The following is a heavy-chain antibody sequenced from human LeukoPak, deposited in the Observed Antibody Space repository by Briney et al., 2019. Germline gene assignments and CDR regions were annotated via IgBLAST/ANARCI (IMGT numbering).Heavy chain of an antibody. CDR3: ARTRAYSSSWYDY. V-gene: IGHV4-34*01. CDR1: GGSFSGYY. D-gene: IGHD6-13*01. CDR2: INHSGST. J-gene: IGHJ4*02. Sequence: TSETLSLTCAVYGGSFSGYYWSWIRQPPGKGQEWIGEINHSGSTNYNPSLKSRVTISVDTSKNQFSLKLSSVTAADTAVYYCARTRAYSSSWYDYWGQGTLVTVSS.